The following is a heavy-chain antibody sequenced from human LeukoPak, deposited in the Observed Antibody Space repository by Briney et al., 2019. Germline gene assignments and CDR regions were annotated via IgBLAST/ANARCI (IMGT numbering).Heavy chain of an antibody. Sequence: GGSLRLSCAASGFTFRSYGMHWVRQAPGKGLEWVAVISSDGSSKNYADSMKGQFTISRDNSKNTLYLQMNSLRAEDTAVYYCAKDEYSGSYEDNFDYWGQGTLVTVSS. V-gene: IGHV3-30*18. CDR2: ISSDGSSK. CDR3: AKDEYSGSYEDNFDY. D-gene: IGHD1-26*01. CDR1: GFTFRSYG. J-gene: IGHJ4*02.